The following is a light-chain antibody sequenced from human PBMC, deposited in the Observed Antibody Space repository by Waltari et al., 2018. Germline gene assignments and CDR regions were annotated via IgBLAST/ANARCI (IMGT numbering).Light chain of an antibody. Sequence: DIQMTQSPSSLSASVGDRDTITCQASHDITTFLTWYQQKPVKAPTLLIYDASTLQTGVPSRFSGSGSGTVFTFTISGLQPEDIATYYCQQYDSLPVTFGGGTKVEI. J-gene: IGKJ4*01. CDR3: QQYDSLPVT. CDR2: DAS. CDR1: HDITTF. V-gene: IGKV1-33*01.